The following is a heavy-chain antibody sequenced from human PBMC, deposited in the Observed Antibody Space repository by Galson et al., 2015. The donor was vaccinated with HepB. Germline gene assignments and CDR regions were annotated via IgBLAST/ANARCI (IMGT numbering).Heavy chain of an antibody. V-gene: IGHV1-69*13. CDR1: GGTFSSYA. CDR3: AHDGYNAFDY. D-gene: IGHD5-24*01. CDR2: IIPIFGTA. J-gene: IGHJ4*02. Sequence: SVKVSCKASGGTFSSYAISWVRQAPGQGLEWMGGIIPIFGTANYAQKFQGRVTITAGESTSTAYMELSSLRSEDTAVYYCAHDGYNAFDYWGQGTLVTVSS.